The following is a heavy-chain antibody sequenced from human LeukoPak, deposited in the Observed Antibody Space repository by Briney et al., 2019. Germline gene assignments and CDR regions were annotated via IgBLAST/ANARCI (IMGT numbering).Heavy chain of an antibody. D-gene: IGHD3-16*02. J-gene: IGHJ4*02. CDR2: ISSSSSYI. V-gene: IGHV3-21*01. CDR1: VFPFSIYS. CDR3: ARDTGDDYVWGSYRYMVYFDY. Sequence: GGSLTLSCASSVFPFSIYSMNWVRQAPGKGGEWVSSISSSSSYIYYADSVKGRFTISRDNAKNSMYLQMNSLRAEDTAVSYCARDTGDDYVWGSYRYMVYFDYWGQGTLVTVSS.